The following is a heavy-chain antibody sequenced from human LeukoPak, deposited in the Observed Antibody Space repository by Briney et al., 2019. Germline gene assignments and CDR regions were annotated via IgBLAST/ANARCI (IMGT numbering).Heavy chain of an antibody. Sequence: GGSLRLSCAASGFTFNKYTMNWVRQAPGKGLEWVSSITSSSSYIYYADSVKGRFTISRDNAKKSLSLQMNSLRAEDTAVYYCARDGDTVLTRGYYYYMDVWGKGTTLTVSS. V-gene: IGHV3-21*01. CDR2: ITSSSSYI. D-gene: IGHD4-23*01. CDR1: GFTFNKYT. J-gene: IGHJ6*03. CDR3: ARDGDTVLTRGYYYYMDV.